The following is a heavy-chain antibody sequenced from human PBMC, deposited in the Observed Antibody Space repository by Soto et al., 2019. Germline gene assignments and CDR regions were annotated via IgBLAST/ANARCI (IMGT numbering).Heavy chain of an antibody. V-gene: IGHV3-30-3*01. CDR2: ISYDGSNK. J-gene: IGHJ4*02. CDR1: GFTFSSYA. CDR3: ARWNGWLQTYFDY. Sequence: QVQLVESGGGVVQPGRSLRLSCAASGFTFSSYAMHWVRQAPGKGLEWVAVISYDGSNKYYADSVKGRFTISRDNSKNTLYLQMNSLRAEDTAVYYCARWNGWLQTYFDYWGQGTLVTVSS. D-gene: IGHD5-12*01.